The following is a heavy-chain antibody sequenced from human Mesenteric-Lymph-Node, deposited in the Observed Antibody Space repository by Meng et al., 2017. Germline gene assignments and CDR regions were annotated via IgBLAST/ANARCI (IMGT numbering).Heavy chain of an antibody. Sequence: GRLVESGAGLVQPGGSLRLSCAASGFTFSSSWMHWVRQAPGKGLVWVSRIISDGSSTNYADSVKGRFTISRDNAKNTLYLQMNSLRAEDTAVYYCARDLPPPWGQGTLVTVSS. V-gene: IGHV3-74*01. J-gene: IGHJ5*02. CDR3: ARDLPPP. CDR1: GFTFSSSW. CDR2: IISDGSST.